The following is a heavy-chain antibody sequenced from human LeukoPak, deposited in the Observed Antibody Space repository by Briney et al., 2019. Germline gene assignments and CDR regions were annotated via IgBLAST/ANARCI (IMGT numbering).Heavy chain of an antibody. CDR1: GFTFNPYG. CDR2: IKKDGSEK. Sequence: GGSLRLSCAASGFTFNPYGMHWVRQAPGKGLEWVAIIKKDGSEKYYVDSMKGRFTISRDNAKNSLFLQMNSLRAEDTAIYYCTTDTWYSAGHWGQGTLVTVSS. J-gene: IGHJ4*02. CDR3: TTDTWYSAGH. D-gene: IGHD2-15*01. V-gene: IGHV3-7*03.